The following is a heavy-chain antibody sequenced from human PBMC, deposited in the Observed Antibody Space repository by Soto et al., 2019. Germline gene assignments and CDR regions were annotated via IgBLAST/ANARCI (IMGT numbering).Heavy chain of an antibody. V-gene: IGHV1-69*04. CDR3: AREVRERTTGSTLLWFDP. D-gene: IGHD1-1*01. J-gene: IGHJ5*02. Sequence: ASVKVSCKASGGTFSSYTISWVRQAPGQGLEWMGRIIPILGIANYAQKFQGRVTITADKSTSTAYMELSSLRSEDTAVYYCAREVRERTTGSTLLWFDPWGQGTLVTVSS. CDR1: GGTFSSYT. CDR2: IIPILGIA.